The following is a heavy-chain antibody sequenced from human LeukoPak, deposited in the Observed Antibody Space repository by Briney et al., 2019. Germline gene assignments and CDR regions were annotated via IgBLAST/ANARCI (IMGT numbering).Heavy chain of an antibody. Sequence: SETLSLTCAVYGGSFSGYYWSWIRQPPGKGLEWIGEINHSGSTNYNPSLKSRVTISVDTSKNQFPLKLSSVTAADTAVYYCARERERLGYCSSTSCYSLLFDYWGQGTLVTVSS. CDR2: INHSGST. D-gene: IGHD2-2*01. CDR1: GGSFSGYY. J-gene: IGHJ4*02. V-gene: IGHV4-34*01. CDR3: ARERERLGYCSSTSCYSLLFDY.